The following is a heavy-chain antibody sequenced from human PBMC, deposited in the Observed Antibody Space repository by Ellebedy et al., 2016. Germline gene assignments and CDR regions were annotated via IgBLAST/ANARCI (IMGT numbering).Heavy chain of an antibody. J-gene: IGHJ4*02. CDR3: ARASVVGTSILFDF. V-gene: IGHV3-30-3*01. Sequence: GGSLRLSCAASGFTFNNNAMHWVRQAPGKGLEWLAVVSYDGAIEDYADSVQGRFTISRDNSKNTLFLHMNALRTEDTAVYFCARASVVGTSILFDFWGQGTLVTVSS. CDR2: VSYDGAIE. D-gene: IGHD2-21*02. CDR1: GFTFNNNA.